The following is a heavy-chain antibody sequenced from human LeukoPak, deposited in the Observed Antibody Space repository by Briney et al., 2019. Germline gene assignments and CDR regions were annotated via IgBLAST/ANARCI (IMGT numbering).Heavy chain of an antibody. CDR3: ARRSTYYYDSSGYYQIFDY. CDR1: GGSISSYY. CDR2: INYSGST. V-gene: IGHV4-59*08. Sequence: SETLSLTCTVSGGSISSYYWSWIRQPPGKGLEGIGYINYSGSTKYNPSLKSRVTISVDTSRNQFSLEVSSVTAADTAVYYCARRSTYYYDSSGYYQIFDYWGQGTLVTVSS. J-gene: IGHJ4*02. D-gene: IGHD3-22*01.